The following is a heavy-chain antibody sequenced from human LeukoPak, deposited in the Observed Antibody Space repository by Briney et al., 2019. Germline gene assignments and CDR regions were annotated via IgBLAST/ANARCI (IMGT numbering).Heavy chain of an antibody. CDR2: ISSSSYI. D-gene: IGHD3-9*01. J-gene: IGHJ4*02. Sequence: PGGSLRLSCAASGFTFSSYSMNWVRQAPGKGLEWVSSISSSSYIYYADSVKGRFTISRDNAKNLLYLQMNSLRAEDTAVYYCARDEGPKLRYQPDYWGQGTLVTVSS. V-gene: IGHV3-21*01. CDR1: GFTFSSYS. CDR3: ARDEGPKLRYQPDY.